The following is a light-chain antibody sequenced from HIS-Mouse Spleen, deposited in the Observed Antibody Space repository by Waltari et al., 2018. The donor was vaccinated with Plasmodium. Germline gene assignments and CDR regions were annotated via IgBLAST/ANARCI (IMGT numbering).Light chain of an antibody. J-gene: IGKJ3*01. Sequence: EIVMTQSPATLSVSPGERATLACRASQSVSSNLAWYQQKPGQAPRLLLYGAATRATGIPARFRGSGSGTEVTLTISSLQSEDFAVYYCQQYNNWSFTFGPGTKVDIK. V-gene: IGKV3-15*01. CDR3: QQYNNWSFT. CDR1: QSVSSN. CDR2: GAA.